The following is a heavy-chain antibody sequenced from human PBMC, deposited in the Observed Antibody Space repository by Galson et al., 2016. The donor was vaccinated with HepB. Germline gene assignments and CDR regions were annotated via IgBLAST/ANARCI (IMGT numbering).Heavy chain of an antibody. CDR2: IYYSGGT. Sequence: SETLSLTCIVSGDSISGTEYYWGWIRQSPGRGLEWIGSIYYSGGTYYNPSLESRVTIFVDTSKNQFSLRLSSVTAADTAVYYCATGISVAGKYYYYYMDVWGKGTPVTISS. D-gene: IGHD6-19*01. V-gene: IGHV4-39*01. J-gene: IGHJ6*03. CDR3: ATGISVAGKYYYYYMDV. CDR1: GDSISGTEYY.